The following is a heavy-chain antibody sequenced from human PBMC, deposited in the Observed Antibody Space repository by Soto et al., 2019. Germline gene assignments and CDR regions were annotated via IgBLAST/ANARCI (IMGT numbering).Heavy chain of an antibody. D-gene: IGHD4-17*01. CDR1: GFSVTSNY. V-gene: IGHV3-53*05. Sequence: EVQLVETGGGLIQPGGSLRLSCVASGFSVTSNYMTWVRQAPGKGPEWVSVMYSNGHTYYADSVEGRFTISRDRSSNTLYLPMTSQRREDTAVYYCARESGSPVTYHYYYGMDVWGQGTTVTVSS. J-gene: IGHJ6*02. CDR2: MYSNGHT. CDR3: ARESGSPVTYHYYYGMDV.